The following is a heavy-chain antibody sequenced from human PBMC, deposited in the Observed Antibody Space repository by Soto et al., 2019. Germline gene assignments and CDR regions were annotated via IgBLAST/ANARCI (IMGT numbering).Heavy chain of an antibody. V-gene: IGHV3-23*01. Sequence: EVQLLESGGNLVQPGGSLRLSCAASGFTFSNYAMSWVRQAPGKGLEWVSVISGSGDSTYYADSVKGRFTISRDNSKNTLYLQMNSQRAEDTAVYYCAKRTSGWYFDYWGQGTLVTVSS. J-gene: IGHJ4*02. CDR3: AKRTSGWYFDY. CDR2: ISGSGDST. CDR1: GFTFSNYA. D-gene: IGHD6-19*01.